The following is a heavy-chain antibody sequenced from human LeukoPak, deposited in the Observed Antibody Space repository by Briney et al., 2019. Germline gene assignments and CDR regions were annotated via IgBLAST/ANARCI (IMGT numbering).Heavy chain of an antibody. Sequence: GGSLRLSCAASGFTFSNYCMSWVRQAPGKGLEWVANIKQDGSEKFYVDSVKGRFTISRDNAKKSLYLQMNSLRVEDTAVYYCARVQGSSGPGIFEYWGQGTQVTVSS. CDR2: IKQDGSEK. J-gene: IGHJ4*02. D-gene: IGHD6-19*01. CDR3: ARVQGSSGPGIFEY. CDR1: GFTFSNYC. V-gene: IGHV3-7*01.